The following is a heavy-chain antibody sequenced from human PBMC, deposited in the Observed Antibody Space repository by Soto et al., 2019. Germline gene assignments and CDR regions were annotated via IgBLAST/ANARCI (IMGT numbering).Heavy chain of an antibody. J-gene: IGHJ4*02. CDR2: INAGNGNT. D-gene: IGHD6-13*01. CDR3: AGDRFGSWGYFDY. V-gene: IGHV1-3*01. CDR1: GYTFTSYA. Sequence: QVQLVQSGAEVKKPGASVKVSCKASGYTFTSYAMHWVRQAPGQRLEWMGWINAGNGNTKYSQKFQGRVTITRDTSASTAYMELSSLRSEDTAVYYCAGDRFGSWGYFDYWGQGTLVTVSS.